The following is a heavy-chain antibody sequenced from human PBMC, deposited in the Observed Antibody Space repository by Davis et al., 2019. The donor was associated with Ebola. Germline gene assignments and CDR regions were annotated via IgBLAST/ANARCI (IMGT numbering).Heavy chain of an antibody. D-gene: IGHD5-12*01. Sequence: AASVKVSCKASGYSFTSYDIHWVRQAPEQGLEWMGWINAYNDNTNYAQKFQGRVTMTTDTSTSTAYMEVRSLRSEDTALYYCTTPGGQDSGYDVFDIWGQGTMVTVSS. CDR2: INAYNDNT. V-gene: IGHV1-18*04. CDR1: GYSFTSYD. J-gene: IGHJ3*02. CDR3: TTPGGQDSGYDVFDI.